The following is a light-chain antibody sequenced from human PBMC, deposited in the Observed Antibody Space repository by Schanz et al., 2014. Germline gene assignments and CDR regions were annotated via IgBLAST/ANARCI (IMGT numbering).Light chain of an antibody. J-gene: IGLJ3*02. V-gene: IGLV2-14*03. CDR2: DVS. CDR3: SSYTSSSTWV. Sequence: QSALTQPASVSGSPGQSITISCTGTSSDVGGYNYVSWYQQYPGKAPKLMIYDVSNRPSGVSNRFSGSKSGNTASLTISGLQPEDEADYYCSSYTSSSTWVFGGGTKVTVL. CDR1: SSDVGGYNY.